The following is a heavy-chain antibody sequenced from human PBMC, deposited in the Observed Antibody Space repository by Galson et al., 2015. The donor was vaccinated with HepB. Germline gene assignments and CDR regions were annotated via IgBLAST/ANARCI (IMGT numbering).Heavy chain of an antibody. Sequence: SLRLSCATSEFTFGNFAMNWVRQAPGKGLEWVSTINSNDGVTYYADSVKGRFTTSRDNAKSTLSLQMISLTFEDTAMYYCVKGRSGTSSGFDSWGQGTLVTVSS. CDR3: VKGRSGTSSGFDS. J-gene: IGHJ4*02. V-gene: IGHV3-23*01. CDR1: EFTFGNFA. D-gene: IGHD3-22*01. CDR2: INSNDGVT.